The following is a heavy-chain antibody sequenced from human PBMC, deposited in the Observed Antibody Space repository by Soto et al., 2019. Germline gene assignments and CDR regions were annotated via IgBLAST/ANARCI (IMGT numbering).Heavy chain of an antibody. CDR2: ISNSGGNS. CDR1: GFAFSSYA. J-gene: IGHJ5*02. Sequence: EVRLLESGGGLSQPGGSLRLSCSASGFAFSSYAMSWVRQAPGKGLEWVSGISNSGGNSYYADSVKGRFTISRDNSKNTLYLQMNSLRAEDTAVYYCARDRLVVRGWFDPWGQGTLVTVSS. D-gene: IGHD2-15*01. CDR3: ARDRLVVRGWFDP. V-gene: IGHV3-23*01.